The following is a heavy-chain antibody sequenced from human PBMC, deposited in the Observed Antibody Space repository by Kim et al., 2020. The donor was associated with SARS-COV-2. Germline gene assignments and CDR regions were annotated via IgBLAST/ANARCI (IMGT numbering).Heavy chain of an antibody. J-gene: IGHJ6*02. D-gene: IGHD2-15*01. V-gene: IGHV3-30*04. Sequence: GGSLRLSCAASGFTFSSYAMHWVRQAPGKGLEWVAVISYDGSNKYYADSVKGRFTISRDNSKNTLYLQMNSLRAEDTAVYYCARSRRGYCSRGSCYSPYYYGMDVWGQGTTVTVSS. CDR1: GFTFSSYA. CDR3: ARSRRGYCSRGSCYSPYYYGMDV. CDR2: ISYDGSNK.